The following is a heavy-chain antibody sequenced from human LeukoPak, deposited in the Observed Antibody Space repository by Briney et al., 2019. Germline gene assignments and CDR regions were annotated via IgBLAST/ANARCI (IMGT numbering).Heavy chain of an antibody. J-gene: IGHJ3*02. V-gene: IGHV1-2*02. CDR1: GYTFTGYY. CDR3: ARLWGKFDAFDI. D-gene: IGHD7-27*01. CDR2: INPNSGGT. Sequence: GASVKVSCKTSGYTFTGYYIHWVRQAPGQGLEWMGWINPNSGGTNSPQKFQGRVTMTRDTSISTAYMELSSLRSDDTAVYYCARLWGKFDAFDIWGQGTMVTVSS.